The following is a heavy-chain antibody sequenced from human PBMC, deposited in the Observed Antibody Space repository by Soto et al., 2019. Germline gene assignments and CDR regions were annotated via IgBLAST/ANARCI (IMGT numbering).Heavy chain of an antibody. CDR2: IIPIFGTA. V-gene: IGHV1-69*13. J-gene: IGHJ6*02. Sequence: GTSVKLSCEACGGRFSSYAISWVRQAPGQGLEWMGGIIPIFGTANYAQKFQGRVTITADESTSTAYMELSSLRSEDTAVYYCARDRYSSSWPNYYYYGMDVWGQGTTLTVSS. CDR3: ARDRYSSSWPNYYYYGMDV. CDR1: GGRFSSYA. D-gene: IGHD6-13*01.